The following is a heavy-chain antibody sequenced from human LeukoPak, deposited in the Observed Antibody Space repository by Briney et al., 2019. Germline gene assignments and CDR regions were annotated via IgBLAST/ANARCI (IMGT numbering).Heavy chain of an antibody. J-gene: IGHJ4*02. Sequence: GGSLRLSCAASGFTFSTNAMSWVRQAPGKGLEWVSAISGSGGSTYYADSVKGRFTISRDNSKSTLYLHMNSLRAEDTAVYYCAKTSQYAYYFDYWGQGTLVTVSS. CDR1: GFTFSTNA. CDR3: AKTSQYAYYFDY. V-gene: IGHV3-23*01. CDR2: ISGSGGST.